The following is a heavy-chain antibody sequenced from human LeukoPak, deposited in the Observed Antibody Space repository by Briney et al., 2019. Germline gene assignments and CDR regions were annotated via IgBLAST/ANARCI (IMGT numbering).Heavy chain of an antibody. CDR2: ISSSGSTI. CDR3: ARPYDSSGYYEGASVDY. V-gene: IGHV3-11*01. CDR1: RFTFSDYY. D-gene: IGHD3-22*01. J-gene: IGHJ4*02. Sequence: PGGSLRLSCAASRFTFSDYYMSWIRQAPGKGLEWVSYISSSGSTIYYAGSVKGRFTISRDNAKNSLYLQMNSLRAEDTAVYYCARPYDSSGYYEGASVDYWGQGTLVTVSS.